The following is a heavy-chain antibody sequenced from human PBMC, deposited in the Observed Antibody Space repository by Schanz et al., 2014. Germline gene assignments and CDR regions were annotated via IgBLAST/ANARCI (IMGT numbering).Heavy chain of an antibody. CDR1: GYTFTSYG. CDR3: ARDYYDSSGYYYCDY. J-gene: IGHJ4*02. Sequence: QVQLVQSGAEVKKPGASVKVSCKASGYTFTSYGINWVRQAPGQGLEWMGRIIPILGIATYAQKFQGRLTITADKSTSTAYMELSSLRSGDTAMYYCARDYYDSSGYYYCDYWGQGTLVTVSS. D-gene: IGHD3-22*01. CDR2: IIPILGIA. V-gene: IGHV1-69*04.